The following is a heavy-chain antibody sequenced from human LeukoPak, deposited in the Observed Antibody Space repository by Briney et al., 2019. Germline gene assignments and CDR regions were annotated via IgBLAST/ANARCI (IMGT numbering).Heavy chain of an antibody. CDR2: IYSKGNS. V-gene: IGHV4-4*07. Sequence: PSETLSLTCTVFGASMDIYYWSWIRQPAGKGLEGIGRIYSKGNSNYNPSLKSRVTMSVDTSNNQFSLKLNSVTAADTAVYYCARGPSPVTTYWGSAAYYMDDWGQGTTVTVSS. D-gene: IGHD4-11*01. J-gene: IGHJ6*03. CDR3: ARGPSPVTTYWGSAAYYMDD. CDR1: GASMDIYY.